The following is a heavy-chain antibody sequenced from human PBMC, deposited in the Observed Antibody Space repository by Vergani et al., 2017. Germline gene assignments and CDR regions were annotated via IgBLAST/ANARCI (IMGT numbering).Heavy chain of an antibody. CDR2: IRSKANSYAT. Sequence: EVQLVESGGGLVQPGGSLKLSCAASGFTFSGSAMHWVRQASGKGLEWVGRIRSKANSYATAYAASVKGRFTISRDDSKNTAYLQMNSLKTEDTDVYYCTRDYDYIWGSYRRHYFDYYMDVWGKGTTVTVSS. V-gene: IGHV3-73*01. J-gene: IGHJ6*03. CDR1: GFTFSGSA. CDR3: TRDYDYIWGSYRRHYFDYYMDV. D-gene: IGHD3-16*02.